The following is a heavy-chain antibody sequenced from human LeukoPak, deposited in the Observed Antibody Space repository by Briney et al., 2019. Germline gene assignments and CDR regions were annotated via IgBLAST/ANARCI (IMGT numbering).Heavy chain of an antibody. V-gene: IGHV3-33*06. Sequence: PGGSLRLSCAASGFTFSSYAMHWVRQAPGKGLEWVALIWYDGSKSHHADSVKGRFTISRDNSKNTLYLEMNSLRAEDTAVYYCAKESYDSSGQGAFDIWGQGTMVTVSS. D-gene: IGHD3-22*01. CDR2: IWYDGSKS. J-gene: IGHJ3*02. CDR3: AKESYDSSGQGAFDI. CDR1: GFTFSSYA.